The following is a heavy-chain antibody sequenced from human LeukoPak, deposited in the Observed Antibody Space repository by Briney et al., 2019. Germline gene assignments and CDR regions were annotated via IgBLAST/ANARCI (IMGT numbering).Heavy chain of an antibody. D-gene: IGHD3-9*01. CDR1: GGSFSGYY. CDR3: ARVLAFDWLQIDY. CDR2: IYYSGST. V-gene: IGHV4-34*09. Sequence: PSETLSLTCAVYGGSFSGYYWSWLRQPPGKGLEWIGYIYYSGSTYYNPSLKSRVTISVDTSKNQFSLKLSSVTAADTTVYYCARVLAFDWLQIDYWGQGTLVTVSS. J-gene: IGHJ4*02.